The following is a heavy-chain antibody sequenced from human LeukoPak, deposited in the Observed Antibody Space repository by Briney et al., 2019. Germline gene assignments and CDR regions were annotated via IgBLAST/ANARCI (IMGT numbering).Heavy chain of an antibody. CDR1: GGSIGSGSYY. D-gene: IGHD6-19*01. J-gene: IGHJ4*02. V-gene: IGHV4-61*02. Sequence: KASETLSLTCTVSGGSIGSGSYYWSWIRQPAGKGLEWIGRIYTSGSTNYNPSLKSRVTISVDTSKNQFSLKLSSVTAADTAVYYCARVAVAGGGVDYWGQGTLVTVSS. CDR2: IYTSGST. CDR3: ARVAVAGGGVDY.